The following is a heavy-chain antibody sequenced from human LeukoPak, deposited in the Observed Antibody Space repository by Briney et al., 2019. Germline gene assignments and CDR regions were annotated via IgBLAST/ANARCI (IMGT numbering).Heavy chain of an antibody. J-gene: IGHJ4*02. CDR1: GYTFTGYY. CDR3: ASAGYSSGWRPCDY. D-gene: IGHD6-19*01. CDR2: INPNSGGT. V-gene: IGHV1-2*02. Sequence: ASVKVSCKVSGYTFTGYYMHWVRQAPGQGLEWMGWINPNSGGTNYAQKFQGRVTMTRDTSISTAYMELSRLRSDDTAVYYCASAGYSSGWRPCDYWGQGTLVTVSS.